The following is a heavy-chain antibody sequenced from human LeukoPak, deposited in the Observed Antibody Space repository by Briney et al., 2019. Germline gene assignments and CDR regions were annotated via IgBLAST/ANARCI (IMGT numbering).Heavy chain of an antibody. Sequence: AGVSLRLSCAASGFTFSTYWMSWVRQAPGKGLERVANIKRDGSEKYYVDSVKGRFTIFRDDAKSSLYLQMNSLRAEDTAVYFCARVYTGNRWHFDYWGQGTLVTVSS. V-gene: IGHV3-7*03. D-gene: IGHD2-2*02. J-gene: IGHJ4*02. CDR1: GFTFSTYW. CDR3: ARVYTGNRWHFDY. CDR2: IKRDGSEK.